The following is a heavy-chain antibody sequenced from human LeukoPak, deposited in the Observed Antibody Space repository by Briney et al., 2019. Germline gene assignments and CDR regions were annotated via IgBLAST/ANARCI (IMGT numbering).Heavy chain of an antibody. Sequence: GGSLRLSCAASGFTFSSYSMNWVRQAPGKAMDWVSSITSSGTYIFYADSVKGRFTISRDNAKNSLYLQMDSLGPEDTAVYYCAKRRGLELLYYYYMDVWGKGTTVTVSS. CDR2: ITSSGTYI. V-gene: IGHV3-21*04. CDR3: AKRRGLELLYYYYMDV. D-gene: IGHD1-7*01. J-gene: IGHJ6*03. CDR1: GFTFSSYS.